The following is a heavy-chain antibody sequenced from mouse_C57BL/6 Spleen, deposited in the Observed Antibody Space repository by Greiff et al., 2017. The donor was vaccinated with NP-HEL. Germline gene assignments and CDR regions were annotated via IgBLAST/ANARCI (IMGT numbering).Heavy chain of an antibody. J-gene: IGHJ1*03. D-gene: IGHD1-1*01. CDR1: GYTFTSYW. CDR2: IDPSDSYT. V-gene: IGHV1-50*01. CDR3: ASTVVGGWYFDV. Sequence: QVQLQQPGAELVKPGASVKLSCKASGYTFTSYWMQWVKQRPGQGLEWIGEIDPSDSYTNYNQKFKGKATLTVDTSSSTAYMQLSSLTSEDSAVYYCASTVVGGWYFDVWGTGTTVTVSS.